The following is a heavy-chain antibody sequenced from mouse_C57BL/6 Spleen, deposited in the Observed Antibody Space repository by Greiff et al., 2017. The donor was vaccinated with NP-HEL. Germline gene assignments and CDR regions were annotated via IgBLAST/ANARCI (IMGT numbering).Heavy chain of an antibody. Sequence: EVQLQQSGAELVRPGASVKLSCTASGFNITDYYMHWVKQRPEQGLEWIGRIDPEDGDTEYAPKFQGKATMTADTSSNTAYLQLSSLTSEDAAAYYCTPCGSSYGFADWGKGTLVTVSA. CDR1: GFNITDYY. CDR3: TPCGSSYGFAD. CDR2: IDPEDGDT. V-gene: IGHV14-1*01. D-gene: IGHD1-1*01. J-gene: IGHJ3*01.